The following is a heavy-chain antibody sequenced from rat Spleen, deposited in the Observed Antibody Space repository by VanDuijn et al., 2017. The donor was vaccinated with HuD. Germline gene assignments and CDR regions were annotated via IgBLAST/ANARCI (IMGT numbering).Heavy chain of an antibody. J-gene: IGHJ2*01. Sequence: EVLLVESNGGLVQPGRSLKLSCAASGFTFNDHFMAWVRQAPTKGLEWVATISSDGSSTYYRDSVKGRFTISRDDAKSTLSLQMDSLRSEDTATYYCARRHYGYTDYFDCWGQGVMVTVSS. CDR1: GFTFNDHF. CDR3: ARRHYGYTDYFDC. V-gene: IGHV5-29*01. CDR2: ISSDGSST. D-gene: IGHD1-9*01.